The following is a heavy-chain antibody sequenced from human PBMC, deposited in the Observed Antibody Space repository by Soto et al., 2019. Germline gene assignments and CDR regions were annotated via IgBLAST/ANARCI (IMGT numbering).Heavy chain of an antibody. CDR3: ARRYGWAFDI. D-gene: IGHD3-16*01. CDR2: IYYSGST. J-gene: IGHJ3*02. Sequence: SETMSLNFTFSGGSISRYFWSWIRQPPGKGLEWIGYIYYSGSTNYNPSLKCRVTISVDTSKNQFSLKLSSVTAADTAVYYCARRYGWAFDIWGQGTMVT. CDR1: GGSISRYF. V-gene: IGHV4-59*08.